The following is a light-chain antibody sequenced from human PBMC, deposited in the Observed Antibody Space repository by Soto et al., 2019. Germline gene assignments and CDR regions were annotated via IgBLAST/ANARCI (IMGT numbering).Light chain of an antibody. V-gene: IGKV3-20*01. CDR2: GAS. J-gene: IGKJ3*01. CDR1: QTVSSSY. CDR3: QQYGRSPFT. Sequence: EIVLTQSPGTLSLSAGERLTLSCRASQTVSSSYLAWYQQKPGQAPRLLVYGASSRATGIPDRFSGSGSGTDFTLTISRLEPEDFAVYYCQQYGRSPFTFGPGTKLNIK.